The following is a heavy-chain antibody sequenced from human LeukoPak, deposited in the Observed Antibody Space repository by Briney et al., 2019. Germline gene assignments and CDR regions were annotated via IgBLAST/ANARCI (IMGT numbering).Heavy chain of an antibody. V-gene: IGHV4-39*01. CDR2: IYYSGST. D-gene: IGHD3-22*01. CDR1: GGSISSSSYY. J-gene: IGHJ6*03. CDR3: ASMYYYDSSGYYGDYYYYMDV. Sequence: SETLSLTCTVSGGSISSSSYYWGWIRQPPGKGLEWIGSIYYSGSTYYNPSPKSRVTISVDTSKNQFSLKLSSVTAADTAVYYCASMYYYDSSGYYGDYYYYMDVWGKGTTVTVSS.